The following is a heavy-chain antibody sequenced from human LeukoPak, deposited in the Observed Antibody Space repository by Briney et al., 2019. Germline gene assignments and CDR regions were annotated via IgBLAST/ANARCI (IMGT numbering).Heavy chain of an antibody. V-gene: IGHV3-48*01. Sequence: PGGSLRLSCAASRFTFSSYAMNWVRQAPGKGLEWVSYISSSSSTIYYADSVKGRFTISRDNAKNSLYLQMNSLRAEDTAVYYCARVYYGSGSYYPWGQGTLVTVSS. CDR1: RFTFSSYA. CDR2: ISSSSSTI. J-gene: IGHJ5*02. CDR3: ARVYYGSGSYYP. D-gene: IGHD3-10*01.